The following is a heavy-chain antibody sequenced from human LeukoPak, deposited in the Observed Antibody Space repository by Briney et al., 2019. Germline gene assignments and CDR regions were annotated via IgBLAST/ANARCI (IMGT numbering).Heavy chain of an antibody. V-gene: IGHV1-46*01. J-gene: IGHJ4*02. CDR3: AREAGALDY. CDR2: FNPTSDSR. Sequence: ASVRVSCKASGYTFTGYNIHWVRQAPGQGLEWIGVFNPTSDSRSYAQKFRGRLTLTRDTSTNIVYMELSSLRPEDTAVYFCAREAGALDYWGQGPLVTVSS. CDR1: GYTFTGYN.